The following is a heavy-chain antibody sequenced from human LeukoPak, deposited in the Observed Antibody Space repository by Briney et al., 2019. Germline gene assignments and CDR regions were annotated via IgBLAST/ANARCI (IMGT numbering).Heavy chain of an antibody. V-gene: IGHV4-39*01. CDR2: IYYSGST. Sequence: SETLSLTCTVSGGSIISSSYYWGWIRQPPGKGLEWIGSIYYSGSTYYNPSLKSRVTISVDTSKNQFSLKLSSVTAADTAVYYCATGPYYYESSGYYYTVWGQGTLVTVSS. CDR3: ATGPYYYESSGYYYTV. CDR1: GGSIISSSYY. J-gene: IGHJ4*02. D-gene: IGHD3-22*01.